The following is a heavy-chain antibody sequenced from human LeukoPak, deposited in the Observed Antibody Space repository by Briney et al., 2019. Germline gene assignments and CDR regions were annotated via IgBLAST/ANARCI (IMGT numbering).Heavy chain of an antibody. Sequence: GGSLRLSCAASGFTFSSYSMNWVRQAPEKGLEWVSSISSSSSYIYYADSVKGRFTISRDKAKNSLYLQMNSLRAEDTAIYYCAREGMVATFDYWGQGTLVTVSS. CDR2: ISSSSSYI. CDR1: GFTFSSYS. V-gene: IGHV3-21*01. CDR3: AREGMVATFDY. D-gene: IGHD5-12*01. J-gene: IGHJ4*02.